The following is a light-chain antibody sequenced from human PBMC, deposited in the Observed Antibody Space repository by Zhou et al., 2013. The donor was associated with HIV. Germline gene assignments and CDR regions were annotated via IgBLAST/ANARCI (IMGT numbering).Light chain of an antibody. CDR3: QQRSNWPPYT. CDR2: GAS. J-gene: IGKJ2*01. Sequence: EIVMTQSPATLSVSPGERATLSCRASLSVSSNLAWYQQKPGQAPRLLIYGASTRATGIPARFSGSGSGTDFTLTISSLEPEDFAVYYCQQRSNWPPYTFGQGTKLEIK. CDR1: LSVSSN. V-gene: IGKV3-15*01.